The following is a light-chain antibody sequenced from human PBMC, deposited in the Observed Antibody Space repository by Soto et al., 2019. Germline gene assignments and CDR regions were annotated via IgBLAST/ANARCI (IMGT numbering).Light chain of an antibody. CDR3: QQSYITPYT. CDR2: AAS. CDR1: QSISVH. V-gene: IGKV1-39*01. J-gene: IGKJ2*01. Sequence: DIQMTQSPSSLSASVGDTVTITCRASQSISVHLNWYQQKGGKVPKLLIYAASNLYSGVPSRFSGSGSETDFALTISSLHPEDFATYYCQQSYITPYTFGQGTRLVIK.